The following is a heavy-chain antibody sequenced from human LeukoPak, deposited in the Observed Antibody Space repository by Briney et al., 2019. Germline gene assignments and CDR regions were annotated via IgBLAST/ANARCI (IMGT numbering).Heavy chain of an antibody. CDR1: GYSFTSYW. J-gene: IGHJ5*02. CDR3: ARSYGSGSYYNWFDP. V-gene: IGHV5-51*03. Sequence: PGESQKISCKGSGYSFTSYWIGWVRQMPGKGLEWMGIIYPGDSDTRYSPSFQGQVTISADKSISTAYLQWSSLKASDTAMYYCARSYGSGSYYNWFDPWGQGTLVTVSS. CDR2: IYPGDSDT. D-gene: IGHD3-10*01.